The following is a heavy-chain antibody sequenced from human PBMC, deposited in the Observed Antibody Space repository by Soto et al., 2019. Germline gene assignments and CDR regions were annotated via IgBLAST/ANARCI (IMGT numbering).Heavy chain of an antibody. J-gene: IGHJ6*02. D-gene: IGHD3-22*01. CDR2: ISSSSSYI. CDR1: GFTFSTYS. Sequence: GVLRLSCAASGFTFSTYSMNWVRQAPGKGLEWVSSISSSSSYIYYADSVKGRFTISRDKARNSLYLQMNSLRAEDTAVYYCARYDSSGYYWPYYYYGMDVWGQGTTVTVSS. CDR3: ARYDSSGYYWPYYYYGMDV. V-gene: IGHV3-21*01.